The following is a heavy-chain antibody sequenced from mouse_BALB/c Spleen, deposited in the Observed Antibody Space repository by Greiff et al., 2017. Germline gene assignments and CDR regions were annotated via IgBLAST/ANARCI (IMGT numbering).Heavy chain of an antibody. Sequence: EVKLVESGGGLVQPGGSLKLSCAASGFTFSSYTMSWVRQTPEKRLEWVAYISNGGDSTYYPHTVKGRFTISRDNAKNTLYLQMSSLKSEDTAMYYCARQRSTMITEWYFDVWGAGTTVTVSS. CDR1: GFTFSSYT. D-gene: IGHD2-4*01. J-gene: IGHJ1*01. CDR2: ISNGGDST. CDR3: ARQRSTMITEWYFDV. V-gene: IGHV5-12-2*01.